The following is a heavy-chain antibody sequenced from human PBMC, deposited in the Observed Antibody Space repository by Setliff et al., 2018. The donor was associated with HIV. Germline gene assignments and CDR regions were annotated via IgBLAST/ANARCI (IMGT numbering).Heavy chain of an antibody. V-gene: IGHV4-30-2*01. D-gene: IGHD6-19*01. CDR3: GRQAWDHQSSGYFVDY. CDR2: MKEGGRT. J-gene: IGHJ4*02. Sequence: PSETLSLTCAMSGDSLNSDAFSWSWIRLPPGEGLEWIGYMKEGGRTYYNPSLRSRVTITSDKSKNQLSLTLNSVTAADTAVYYCGRQAWDHQSSGYFVDYWGQGTLVTVSS. CDR1: GDSLNSDAFS.